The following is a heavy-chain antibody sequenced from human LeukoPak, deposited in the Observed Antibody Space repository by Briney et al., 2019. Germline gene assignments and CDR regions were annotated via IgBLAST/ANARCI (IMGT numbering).Heavy chain of an antibody. CDR1: GYTFTGYY. D-gene: IGHD6-13*01. CDR3: ARDSSIYYMDI. V-gene: IGHV1-2*02. CDR2: INPNSGGT. Sequence: ASVKVSCKASGYTFTGYYMHWVRQAPGQGLEWMGWINPNSGGTNYAQKFQGRVTMTRDTSISTAYMELSGLTSDDTAVYYCARDSSIYYMDIWGKGTTVTISS. J-gene: IGHJ6*03.